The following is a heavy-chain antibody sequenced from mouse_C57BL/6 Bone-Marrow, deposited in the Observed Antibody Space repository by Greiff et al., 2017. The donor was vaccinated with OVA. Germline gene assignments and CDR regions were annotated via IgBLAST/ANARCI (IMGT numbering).Heavy chain of an antibody. J-gene: IGHJ4*01. CDR1: GFTFSSYA. Sequence: EVKLMESGGGLVQPGGSLKLSCAASGFTFSSYAMSWVRQTPEKRLEWVATISDGGSYTYYPDNVKGRFTISRDNAKNNLYLQMSHLKAEDTAMYYCARERVLLGYAMDYWGQGTSVTVAA. CDR2: ISDGGSYT. D-gene: IGHD1-1*01. CDR3: ARERVLLGYAMDY. V-gene: IGHV5-4*01.